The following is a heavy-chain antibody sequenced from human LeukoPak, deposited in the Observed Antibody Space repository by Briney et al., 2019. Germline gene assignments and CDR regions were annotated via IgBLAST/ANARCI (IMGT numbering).Heavy chain of an antibody. J-gene: IGHJ4*02. Sequence: PGGSLRLSCAASGFTFSSYAMSWVRQAPGKGLEWVSAISGSGGSTYYADSVKGRFTISRDNSKNTLYLQMNSLRAEDTAVYYCAKVGGYCSSTSCSHLDYWGQGTLVTVSS. D-gene: IGHD2-2*01. CDR3: AKVGGYCSSTSCSHLDY. V-gene: IGHV3-23*01. CDR2: ISGSGGST. CDR1: GFTFSSYA.